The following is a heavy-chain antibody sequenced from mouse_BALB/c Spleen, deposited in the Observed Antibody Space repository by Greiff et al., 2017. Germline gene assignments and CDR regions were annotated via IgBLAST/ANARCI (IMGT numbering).Heavy chain of an antibody. V-gene: IGHV1-9*01. J-gene: IGHJ1*01. CDR1: GYTFSSYW. Sequence: VQLQQSGAELMKPGASVKISCKATGYTFSSYWIEWVKQRPGHGLEWIGEILPGSGSTNYNEKFKGKATFTADTSSNTAYMQLSSLTSEDSAVYYCARRIYYYGSSYWYFDVWGAGTTVTVSS. D-gene: IGHD1-1*01. CDR2: ILPGSGST. CDR3: ARRIYYYGSSYWYFDV.